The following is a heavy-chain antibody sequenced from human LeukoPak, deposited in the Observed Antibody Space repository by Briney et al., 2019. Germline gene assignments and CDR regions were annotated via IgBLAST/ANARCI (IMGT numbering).Heavy chain of an antibody. J-gene: IGHJ6*02. CDR3: ARDRRPQYYYYYAMDV. V-gene: IGHV1-46*01. CDR2: INPSGGST. CDR1: GYTFTSYY. Sequence: ASVKVSCKASGYTFTSYYMHWVRQAPGQGLEWMGIINPSGGSTSYAQKFQGRVTMTRDTSTSTVYMELSSLRSEDTAVYYCARDRRPQYYYYYAMDVWGQGTTVTVSS.